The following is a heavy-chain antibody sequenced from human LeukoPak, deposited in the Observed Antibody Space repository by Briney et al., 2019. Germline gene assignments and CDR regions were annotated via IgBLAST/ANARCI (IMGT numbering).Heavy chain of an antibody. J-gene: IGHJ4*02. CDR2: ISGSGGST. D-gene: IGHD6-13*01. CDR3: AKEVVAAAGIRDYLDY. CDR1: GFTFSSYA. Sequence: GGSLRLSCAASGFTFSSYAMSWVRQAPGKGLEWVSAISGSGGSTYYADSVKGRFTISRDNSKNTLYLQMNSLRAEDTAVYYCAKEVVAAAGIRDYLDYWGQGTLVTVSS. V-gene: IGHV3-23*01.